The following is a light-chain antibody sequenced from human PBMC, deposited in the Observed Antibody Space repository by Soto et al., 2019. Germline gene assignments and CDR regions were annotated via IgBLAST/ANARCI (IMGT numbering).Light chain of an antibody. CDR3: QQYRSSPRT. V-gene: IGKV3-20*01. Sequence: EIVLTQSPGTLSLSPGAGATLSCRATQSVSSSYLAWYQKTPGQAPRLLIYGASSRHTGIPDRFSGSGSGTAFTLTITRLGPEDAAAYYGQQYRSSPRTFGQGTKVDIK. CDR2: GAS. J-gene: IGKJ1*01. CDR1: QSVSSSY.